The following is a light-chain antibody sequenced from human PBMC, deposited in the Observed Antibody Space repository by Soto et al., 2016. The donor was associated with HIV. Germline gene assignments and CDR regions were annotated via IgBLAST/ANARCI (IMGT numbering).Light chain of an antibody. CDR2: LGS. V-gene: IGKV2-28*01. J-gene: IGKJ4*01. CDR3: MQSLESPLT. Sequence: DIVMTQSPLSLPVSPGESASISCTSSQSLLHSNGYNYLDWYLQKAGQSPQLLIYLGSNRASGVPDRFTGSGSGTYFTLKISRVEADDVGVYYCMQSLESPLTFGEGTKVEIK. CDR1: QSLLHSNGYNY.